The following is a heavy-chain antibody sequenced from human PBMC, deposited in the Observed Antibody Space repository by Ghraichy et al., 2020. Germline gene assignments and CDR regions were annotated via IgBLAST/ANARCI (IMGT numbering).Heavy chain of an antibody. CDR3: ARGGYMITFGGVIVTDDVPFDY. D-gene: IGHD3-16*02. CDR2: IIPIFGTA. CDR1: GGTFSSYA. Sequence: SVKVSCKASGGTFSSYAISWVRQAPGQGLEWMGGIIPIFGTANYAQKFQGRVTITADESTSTAYMELSSLRSEDTAVYYCARGGYMITFGGVIVTDDVPFDYWGQGTLVTVSS. J-gene: IGHJ4*02. V-gene: IGHV1-69*13.